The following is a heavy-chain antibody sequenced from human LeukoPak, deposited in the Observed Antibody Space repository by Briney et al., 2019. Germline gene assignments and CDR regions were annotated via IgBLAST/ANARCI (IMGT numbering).Heavy chain of an antibody. V-gene: IGHV3-23*01. D-gene: IGHD4-23*01. CDR2: ISGSGGST. CDR3: AKASLRWMEGGXYFDY. Sequence: GGSLRLSCAASGFTFSSYAMSWVRQAPGKGLEWVSAISGSGGSTYYADSVKGRFTSSRDNSKNTRYLQMNSLRAEDTAVYYCAKASLRWMEGGXYFDYWGQGTLVTVSS. CDR1: GFTFSSYA. J-gene: IGHJ4*02.